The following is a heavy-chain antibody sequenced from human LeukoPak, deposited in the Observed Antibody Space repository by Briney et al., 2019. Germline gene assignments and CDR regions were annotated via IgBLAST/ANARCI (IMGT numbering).Heavy chain of an antibody. CDR2: ISYDGSNE. D-gene: IGHD6-19*01. J-gene: IGHJ4*02. CDR1: GFTFSSYA. V-gene: IGHV3-30*04. CDR3: ARGWQWLISY. Sequence: GGSLRLSCAASGFTFSSYAMHWVRQAPGKGLEWVAVISYDGSNEYYADSVKGRFTISRDNSKNTLYLQMNSLRAEDTAVYYCARGWQWLISYWGQGTLVTVSS.